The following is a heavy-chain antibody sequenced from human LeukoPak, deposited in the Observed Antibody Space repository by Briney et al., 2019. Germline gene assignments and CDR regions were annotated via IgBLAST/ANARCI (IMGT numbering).Heavy chain of an antibody. CDR2: ISGSGGST. CDR3: ARLRTTGTFDY. CDR1: GFTFSSYA. V-gene: IGHV3-23*01. Sequence: GGSLRLSCAASGFTFSSYAMSWVRQAPGKGLEWVSAISGSGGSTYYADSVKGRFTISRDNAKNSLYLQMNSLRAEDTALYYCARLRTTGTFDYWGQGTLVTVSS. D-gene: IGHD1-1*01. J-gene: IGHJ4*02.